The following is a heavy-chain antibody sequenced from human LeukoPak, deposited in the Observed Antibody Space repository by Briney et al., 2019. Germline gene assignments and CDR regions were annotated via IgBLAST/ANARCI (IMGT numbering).Heavy chain of an antibody. CDR1: GGSISSGGYY. D-gene: IGHD2-2*01. J-gene: IGHJ3*02. Sequence: SETLSLTCTVSGGSISSGGYYWSWIRQPPGKGLEWIGYIYHSGSTYYNPSLKSRVTISVDRSKNQFSLKLSSVTAADTAVYYCARDGIVVVPAAKSDAFDIWGQGTMVTVSS. CDR3: ARDGIVVVPAAKSDAFDI. V-gene: IGHV4-30-2*01. CDR2: IYHSGST.